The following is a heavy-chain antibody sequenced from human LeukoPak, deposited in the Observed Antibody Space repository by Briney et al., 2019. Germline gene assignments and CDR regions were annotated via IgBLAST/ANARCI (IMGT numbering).Heavy chain of an antibody. CDR1: VGSISSYY. Sequence: PSETLSLTCTVSVGSISSYYWSWIRQPPGKGLKWSGYIYYSGSTNYNPSLKSRVTISVDTSKNQFSLKLSSVTAADTAVYYCARHPSQLLYWFDPWGQGTLVTVSS. D-gene: IGHD2-2*01. J-gene: IGHJ5*02. CDR3: ARHPSQLLYWFDP. V-gene: IGHV4-59*08. CDR2: IYYSGST.